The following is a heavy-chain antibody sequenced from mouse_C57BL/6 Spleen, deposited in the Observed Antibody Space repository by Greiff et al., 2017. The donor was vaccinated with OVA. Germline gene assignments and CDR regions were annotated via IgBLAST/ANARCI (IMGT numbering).Heavy chain of an antibody. V-gene: IGHV1-81*01. CDR2: IYPRSGNA. D-gene: IGHD2-1*01. CDR3: ASPIYYGNYPAMDY. J-gene: IGHJ4*01. CDR1: GYTFTSYG. Sequence: VQLVESGAELARPGASVKLSCKASGYTFTSYGISWVKQRTGQGLEWIGEIYPRSGNAYYNEKFKGKATLTADKSSSTAYMELRSLTSEDSAVYFCASPIYYGNYPAMDYWGQGTSVTVSS.